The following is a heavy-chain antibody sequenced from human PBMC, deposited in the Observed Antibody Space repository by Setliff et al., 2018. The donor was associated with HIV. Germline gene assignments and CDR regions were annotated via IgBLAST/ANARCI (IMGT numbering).Heavy chain of an antibody. CDR1: GYSIRSGYY. CDR3: ARFIVVLDAFDI. V-gene: IGHV4-38-2*01. Sequence: SETLSLTCAVSGYSIRSGYYWAWIRQPPGKGLEYIGSIHYNEKTYYNPSLKSRVTISIDTSKNQFSLKLSSVTAADTAVYYCARFIVVLDAFDIWGQGTMVTVSS. D-gene: IGHD2-15*01. J-gene: IGHJ3*02. CDR2: IHYNEKT.